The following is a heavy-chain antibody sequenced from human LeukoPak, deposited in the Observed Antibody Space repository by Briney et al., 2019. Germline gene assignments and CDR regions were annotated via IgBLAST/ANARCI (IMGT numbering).Heavy chain of an antibody. CDR1: GYTFTEYY. D-gene: IGHD6-13*01. V-gene: IGHV1-2*02. CDR2: VTLSTGNI. CDR3: ARDIAPSGAWWFDS. Sequence: ASVKVSCKAPGYTFTEYYVHWLRQAPGQGLEWMGWVTLSTGNIYYAQNFQGRVTVTRDTSISTVYMQLGSLKSDDTAIYYCARDIAPSGAWWFDSWGQGTLVTVSS. J-gene: IGHJ5*01.